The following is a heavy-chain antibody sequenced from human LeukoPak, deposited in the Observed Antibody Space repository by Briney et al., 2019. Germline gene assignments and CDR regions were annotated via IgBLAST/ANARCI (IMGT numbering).Heavy chain of an antibody. D-gene: IGHD2-2*01. CDR1: GFIFSTSW. Sequence: SGGSLRLSCAASGFIFSTSWTTWVRQAPGKGMEWVANIKGDGSEKYYEDSVKGRFTISRDNAKNSLYLQMTSLTDEDTAVYYCARDGQSYCSSTSCYFAYWGQGTLVTVSS. CDR3: ARDGQSYCSSTSCYFAY. V-gene: IGHV3-7*01. J-gene: IGHJ4*02. CDR2: IKGDGSEK.